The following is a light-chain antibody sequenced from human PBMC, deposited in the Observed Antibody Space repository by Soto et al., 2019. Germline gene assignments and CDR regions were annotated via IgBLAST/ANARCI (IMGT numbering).Light chain of an antibody. J-gene: IGKJ1*01. CDR2: KAS. CDR1: QSISSW. Sequence: DIQMTQSPSTLSASVGDRVTITCRASQSISSWLAWYQQKPGTAPKLLIYKASTLQSGVPSRFSGSGSGTDFTLTITSLQPDDSATDYCQQYNDNWTFGQGTKVEIK. V-gene: IGKV1-5*03. CDR3: QQYNDNWT.